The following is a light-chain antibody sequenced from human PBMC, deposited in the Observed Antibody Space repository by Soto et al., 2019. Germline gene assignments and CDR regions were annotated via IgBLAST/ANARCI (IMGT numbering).Light chain of an antibody. V-gene: IGLV1-40*01. J-gene: IGLJ2*01. Sequence: QSALTQPPSVSGAPGQRVTISCTGTSSNIGAGYVVHWYQQLPGTAPKLLIYGNSNRPSGVPDRFSGSKSGNSASLAITGLQAEDEADYYCQSYDSSMSGGVFGGGTKVTVL. CDR3: QSYDSSMSGGV. CDR1: SSNIGAGYV. CDR2: GNS.